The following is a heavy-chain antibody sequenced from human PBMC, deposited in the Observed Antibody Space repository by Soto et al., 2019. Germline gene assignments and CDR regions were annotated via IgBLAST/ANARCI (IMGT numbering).Heavy chain of an antibody. CDR1: GFTFSSYA. CDR3: ARVIGKSRDILTGYYLDY. V-gene: IGHV3-30-3*01. D-gene: IGHD3-9*01. J-gene: IGHJ4*02. Sequence: GGSLRLSCAASGFTFSSYAMHWVRQAPGKGLEWVAVISYDGSNKYYADSVKGRFTISRDNSKNTLYLQMNSLRAEDTAVYYCARVIGKSRDILTGYYLDYWGQGTLVTVSS. CDR2: ISYDGSNK.